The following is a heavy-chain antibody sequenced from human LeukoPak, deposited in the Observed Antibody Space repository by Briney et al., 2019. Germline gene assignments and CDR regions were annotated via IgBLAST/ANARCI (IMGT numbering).Heavy chain of an antibody. D-gene: IGHD6-13*01. V-gene: IGHV4-59*01. Sequence: PSETLSLTCTVSGGSISSYYWSWIRQLPGKGLEWIGYIYYSGSTNYNPSLKSRVTISVDTSKNQFSLKLSSVTAADTAVYYCASIDSSSWYFWFDPWGQGTLVTVSS. CDR1: GGSISSYY. CDR3: ASIDSSSWYFWFDP. CDR2: IYYSGST. J-gene: IGHJ5*02.